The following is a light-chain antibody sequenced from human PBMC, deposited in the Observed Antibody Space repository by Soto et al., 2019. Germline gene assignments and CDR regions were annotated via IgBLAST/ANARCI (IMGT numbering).Light chain of an antibody. V-gene: IGKV3-15*01. Sequence: ETVMTPSPSSLSVSPPQGAPLSCMASQRVGNDVAWYQQKPGQAPRLLIYGASTRATAIPARFSASGSGTEFTLTITSLQSEDFAVYYCQQYNKWPLTVGGGAKVDI. CDR1: QRVGND. J-gene: IGKJ4*01. CDR2: GAS. CDR3: QQYNKWPLT.